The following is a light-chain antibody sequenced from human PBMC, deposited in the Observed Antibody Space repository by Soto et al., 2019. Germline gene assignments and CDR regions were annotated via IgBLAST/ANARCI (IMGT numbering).Light chain of an antibody. CDR3: SSYAGSNIYV. Sequence: QSALTQPASVSASPGQSITISCTGTHSDVGGYDRVSWSQQHPGKPPKLIIYEVSKRPPGVPDRFSGSKSGNTASLSVSGLQAEDDGDYYCSSYAGSNIYVFGTGTKVTVL. CDR1: HSDVGGYDR. J-gene: IGLJ1*01. CDR2: EVS. V-gene: IGLV2-8*01.